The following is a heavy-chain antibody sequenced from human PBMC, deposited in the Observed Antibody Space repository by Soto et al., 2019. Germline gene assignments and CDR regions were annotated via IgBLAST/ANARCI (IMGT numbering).Heavy chain of an antibody. V-gene: IGHV4-39*01. D-gene: IGHD2-15*01. CDR3: ARDPVVVAATPDALDI. Sequence: SETLPLTCTVSGGSISSSSYYWGWIRQPPGKGLEWIGSIYYSGSTYYNPSLKSRVTISVDTSKNQSSLKLSSVTAADTAVYYCARDPVVVAATPDALDIWGQGTMVTVSS. CDR2: IYYSGST. J-gene: IGHJ3*02. CDR1: GGSISSSSYY.